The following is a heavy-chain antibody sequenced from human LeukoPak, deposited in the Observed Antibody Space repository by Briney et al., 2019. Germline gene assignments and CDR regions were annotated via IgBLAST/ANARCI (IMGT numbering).Heavy chain of an antibody. Sequence: SETLSLTCTVSRGSTSTYYWSWIRQPAGKGLEWIGRIYPGGNTNFNPSLKSRVTISVDTSKNQFSLKLSSVTAADTAVYYCARLYYDYVWGSYRQNWFDPWGQGTLVTVSS. D-gene: IGHD3-16*02. CDR2: IYPGGNT. J-gene: IGHJ5*02. CDR3: ARLYYDYVWGSYRQNWFDP. V-gene: IGHV4-4*07. CDR1: RGSTSTYY.